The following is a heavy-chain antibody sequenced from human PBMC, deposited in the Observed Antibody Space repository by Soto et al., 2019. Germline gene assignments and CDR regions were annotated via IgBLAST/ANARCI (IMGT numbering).Heavy chain of an antibody. CDR2: ISYDGSYS. D-gene: IGHD6-13*01. J-gene: IGHJ6*02. CDR3: VRLTNSWPKYYYGVDV. Sequence: QEQLVESGGGVVQPGRSLRLSCAASGFSFSSYGMHWVRQAPGKGLEWVAFISYDGSYSYYTDSVKGRLTISRDDSENMVYLQMNSLRTEDTAMYYCVRLTNSWPKYYYGVDVWGQGTTVTVSS. CDR1: GFSFSSYG. V-gene: IGHV3-30*03.